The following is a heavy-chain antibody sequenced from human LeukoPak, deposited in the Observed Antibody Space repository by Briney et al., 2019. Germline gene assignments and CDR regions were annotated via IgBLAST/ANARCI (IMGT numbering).Heavy chain of an antibody. J-gene: IGHJ4*02. CDR1: GFTFNSYS. V-gene: IGHV3-48*04. Sequence: GGSLRLSCAASGFTFNSYSMNWVRQAPGKGLEWVSYISSTSSNIYYADSVKGRFTISRDNARNSVYLQMDSLRVEDTAVYYCTRNPLRYLRVGHYDYWGQGTLVAVSS. CDR3: TRNPLRYLRVGHYDY. D-gene: IGHD3-9*01. CDR2: ISSTSSNI.